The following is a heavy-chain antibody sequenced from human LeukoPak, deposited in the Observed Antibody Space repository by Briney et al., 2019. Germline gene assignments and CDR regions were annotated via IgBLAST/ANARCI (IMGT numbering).Heavy chain of an antibody. D-gene: IGHD3-9*01. CDR2: IKQDGSEK. V-gene: IGHV3-7*01. CDR1: GFTFSSNW. Sequence: GGSLRLSCAASGFTFSSNWMSWVRQAPGKGLEWVANIKQDGSEKYYVDSVKGRFTISRDNAKNSLYLQMNSLRAEDTAVYYCARHGEPGYYDILTGYYYFDYWGQGTLVTVSS. J-gene: IGHJ4*02. CDR3: ARHGEPGYYDILTGYYYFDY.